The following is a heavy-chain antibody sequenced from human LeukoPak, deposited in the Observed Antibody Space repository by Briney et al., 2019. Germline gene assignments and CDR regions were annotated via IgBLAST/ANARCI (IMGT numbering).Heavy chain of an antibody. CDR1: GGTFSSYA. CDR3: ARNYDSSCGGY. Sequence: ASVKVSCKASGGTFSSYAISWVRQATGQGLEWMGWMNPNSGNTGYAQKSQGRVTMTRNTSISTAYMELSSLRSEDTAVYYCARNYDSSCGGYWGQGTLVTVSS. J-gene: IGHJ4*02. CDR2: MNPNSGNT. D-gene: IGHD3-22*01. V-gene: IGHV1-8*02.